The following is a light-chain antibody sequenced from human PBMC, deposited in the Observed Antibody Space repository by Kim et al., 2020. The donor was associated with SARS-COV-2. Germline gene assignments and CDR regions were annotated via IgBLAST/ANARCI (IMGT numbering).Light chain of an antibody. CDR2: YDS. J-gene: IGLJ3*02. Sequence: PGKTATMTCGGNNIGSKTVNWYQQKPGQAPVLVIYYDSDRPSGIPERFSGSNSGNTATLTISRVEAGDEADYYCQVWDSSTDHPGVFGGGTQLTVL. CDR3: QVWDSSTDHPGV. V-gene: IGLV3-21*04. CDR1: NIGSKT.